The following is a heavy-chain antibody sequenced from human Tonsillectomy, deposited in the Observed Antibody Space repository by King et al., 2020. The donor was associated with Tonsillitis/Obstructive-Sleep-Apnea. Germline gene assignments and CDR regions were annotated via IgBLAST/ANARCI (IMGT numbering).Heavy chain of an antibody. Sequence: VQLPQWGAGLLKPSETLSLTCAVYGGSFSGYYWSWIRQPPGKGLEWIGEINHSGSTNYNPSLKSRVTISVDTSKNQFSLKLSSVTAADTAVYYCARSTVWGYYAPKYYFDYWGQGTLVTVSS. CDR3: ARSTVWGYYAPKYYFDY. V-gene: IGHV4-34*01. CDR2: INHSGST. D-gene: IGHD4-11*01. CDR1: GGSFSGYY. J-gene: IGHJ4*02.